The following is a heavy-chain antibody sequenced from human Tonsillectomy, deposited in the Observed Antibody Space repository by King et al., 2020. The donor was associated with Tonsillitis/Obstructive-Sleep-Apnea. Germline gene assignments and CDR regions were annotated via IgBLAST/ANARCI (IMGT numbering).Heavy chain of an antibody. J-gene: IGHJ6*03. D-gene: IGHD2-2*01. V-gene: IGHV3-30*04. Sequence: VQLVESGGGVVQPGRSLRLSCAASGFTFSSYAMHWVRQAPGKGLEWVAVISYDGSNKYYADSVKGRFTISRDNSKNTLYLQMNSLRAGDTAVYYCARDEGYCSSTSCSYYYYMDVWGKGTTVTVSS. CDR1: GFTFSSYA. CDR2: ISYDGSNK. CDR3: ARDEGYCSSTSCSYYYYMDV.